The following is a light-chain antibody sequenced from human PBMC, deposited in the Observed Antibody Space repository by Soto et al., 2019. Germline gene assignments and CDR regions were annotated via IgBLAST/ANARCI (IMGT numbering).Light chain of an antibody. J-gene: IGLJ2*01. Sequence: QSALTQPASVSGSPGQSITISCTGTSSDLNDYNYVSWYQQHPGKAPKLIIYEVSNRPSGVSNRFSGSKSGNTASLTISGLQAEDEADYYCSSYTSTSTHVFGGGTKLTVL. CDR3: SSYTSTSTHV. CDR2: EVS. CDR1: SSDLNDYNY. V-gene: IGLV2-14*01.